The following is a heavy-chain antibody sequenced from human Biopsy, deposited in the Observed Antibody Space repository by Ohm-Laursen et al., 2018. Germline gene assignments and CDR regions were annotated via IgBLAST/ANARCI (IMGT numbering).Heavy chain of an antibody. CDR3: ARGGYDYDY. CDR2: MTPKTGKT. D-gene: IGHD5-12*01. Sequence: ASVKVSCKASGYTFTDYDINWVRQASGQGLEWVGWMTPKTGKTGYTQKLQGRLTMTRNTSTSTAYMELSSLRSEDTAIYYCARGGYDYDYWGQGTLVTVSS. V-gene: IGHV1-8*01. J-gene: IGHJ4*02. CDR1: GYTFTDYD.